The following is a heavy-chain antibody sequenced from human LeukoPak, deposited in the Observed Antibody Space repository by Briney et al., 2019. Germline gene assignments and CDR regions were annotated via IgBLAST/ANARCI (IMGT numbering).Heavy chain of an antibody. D-gene: IGHD6-13*01. Sequence: GGSLRLSCAASGFTFSSYAMSWVRQAPGKGLEWVSAISGSGGSTYYADSVKGRFTISRDNSKNTLYLQMNSLRAEDTAVYYCAKGGVRGTAAAYFDYWGQGTLVTVSS. CDR2: ISGSGGST. CDR1: GFTFSSYA. V-gene: IGHV3-23*01. J-gene: IGHJ4*02. CDR3: AKGGVRGTAAAYFDY.